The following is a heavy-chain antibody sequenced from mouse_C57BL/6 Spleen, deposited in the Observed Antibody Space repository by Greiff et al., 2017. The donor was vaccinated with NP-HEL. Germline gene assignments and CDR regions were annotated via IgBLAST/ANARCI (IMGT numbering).Heavy chain of an antibody. CDR2: ISSGSSTI. CDR1: GFTFSDSG. Sequence: EVKLVESGGGLVKPGGSLKLSCAASGFTFSDSGMHWVRPAPEKGLEWVAYISSGSSTIYYADTVKGRFTISRDNAKNTLFLQMTSLRSEDTAMYYCAREFYYYGSSLDYWGQGTTLTVSS. D-gene: IGHD1-1*01. CDR3: AREFYYYGSSLDY. V-gene: IGHV5-17*01. J-gene: IGHJ2*01.